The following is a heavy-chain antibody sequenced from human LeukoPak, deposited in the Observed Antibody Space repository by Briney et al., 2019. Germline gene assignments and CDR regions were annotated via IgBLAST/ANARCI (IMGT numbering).Heavy chain of an antibody. D-gene: IGHD1-26*01. CDR1: GFTFSNSA. V-gene: IGHV1-58*02. J-gene: IGHJ4*02. Sequence: SVKVSCKTSGFTFSNSAMQWVRQARGQRLEWIGWIIVGSGRTHYAQNLQERITITRDMSTNTAYMELSSLRSDDTAVYYCAAELYSGTYGRCCSFAFWGQGTQVTVSS. CDR3: AAELYSGTYGRCCSFAF. CDR2: IIVGSGRT.